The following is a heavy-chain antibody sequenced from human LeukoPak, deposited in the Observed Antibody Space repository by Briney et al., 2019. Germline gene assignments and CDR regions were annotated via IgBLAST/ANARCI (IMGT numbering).Heavy chain of an antibody. CDR1: GGSFSGYY. J-gene: IGHJ5*02. CDR3: ARSGSRRITMIVVGRYNWFDP. D-gene: IGHD3-22*01. Sequence: SVTLSLTCAVYGGSFSGYYWSWIRQPPGKGLEWIGEINHSGSTNYNPSLKSRVTISVDTSKNQFSLKLSSVTAADTAVYYCARSGSRRITMIVVGRYNWFDPWGQGTLVTVSS. CDR2: INHSGST. V-gene: IGHV4-34*01.